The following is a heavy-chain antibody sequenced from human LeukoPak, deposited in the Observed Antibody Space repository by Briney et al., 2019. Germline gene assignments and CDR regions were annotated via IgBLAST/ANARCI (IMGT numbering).Heavy chain of an antibody. Sequence: SVKVSCKASGGAFSNYTFSWVRQAPGQGLEWVGGIIPIFRTTNYAEQFQGRVTITTDESTNTAYLDLSSLRSEDTAVDYCAKDDGSATMGFDSWGQGTLVSVSS. D-gene: IGHD1-26*01. CDR2: IIPIFRTT. CDR3: AKDDGSATMGFDS. J-gene: IGHJ5*01. V-gene: IGHV1-69*05. CDR1: GGAFSNYT.